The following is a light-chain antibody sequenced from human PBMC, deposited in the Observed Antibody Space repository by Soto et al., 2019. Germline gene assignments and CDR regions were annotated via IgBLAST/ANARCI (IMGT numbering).Light chain of an antibody. Sequence: DIQMTQSPSSLSASVGDRVTITCRASQSISSYLNWYQQKPGKAPKLLIYAASSLQSGVPSRFSGSGSGKDFTLNINSLQPEDFANYYCQQSYSTPTWTLGQGTKVDIK. CDR2: AAS. CDR1: QSISSY. CDR3: QQSYSTPTWT. J-gene: IGKJ1*01. V-gene: IGKV1-39*01.